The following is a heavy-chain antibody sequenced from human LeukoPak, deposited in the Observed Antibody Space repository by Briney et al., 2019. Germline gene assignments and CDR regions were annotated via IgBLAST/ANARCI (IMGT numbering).Heavy chain of an antibody. V-gene: IGHV1-18*01. CDR3: ARDFAAADPADGYFDY. Sequence: AASVKVSCKASGGTFSSYAISWVRQAPGQGLEWMGWISAYNGNTNYAQKLQGRVTMTTDTSTSTAYMELRSLRSDDTAVYYCARDFAAADPADGYFDYWGQGTLVTVSS. J-gene: IGHJ4*02. D-gene: IGHD6-13*01. CDR2: ISAYNGNT. CDR1: GGTFSSYA.